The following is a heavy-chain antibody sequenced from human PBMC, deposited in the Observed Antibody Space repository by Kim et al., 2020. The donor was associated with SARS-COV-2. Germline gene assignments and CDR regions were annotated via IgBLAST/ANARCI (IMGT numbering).Heavy chain of an antibody. Sequence: SETLSLTCAVSGGSISSTKWWSWVRPSPGTGLEWLGEIHYSGSTNYNPSLKSRVTISVDKSKNQFSLSLNSVTAADAAVYYCARVPKYPTVWFDYWGQGTLVTVSS. J-gene: IGHJ4*02. CDR2: IHYSGST. V-gene: IGHV4-4*02. CDR1: GGSISSTKW. CDR3: ARVPKYPTVWFDY. D-gene: IGHD3-16*01.